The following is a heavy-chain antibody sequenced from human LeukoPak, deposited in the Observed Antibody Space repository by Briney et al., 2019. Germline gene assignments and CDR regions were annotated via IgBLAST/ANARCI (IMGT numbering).Heavy chain of an antibody. Sequence: SETLSLTCTVSGGSISSGSYYWSWIRQPAGKGLEWIGRIYTSGSTNYNPSLKSRVTISVDTSKNQFSLKLSSVTAADTAVYYCARGRAPDYWGQGTLVTVSS. CDR1: GGSISSGSYY. CDR3: ARGRAPDY. J-gene: IGHJ4*02. V-gene: IGHV4-61*02. CDR2: IYTSGST.